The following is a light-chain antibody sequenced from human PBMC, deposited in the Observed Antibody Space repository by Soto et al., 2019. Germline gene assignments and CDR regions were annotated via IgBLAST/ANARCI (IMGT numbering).Light chain of an antibody. CDR1: NTDVGQDKS. J-gene: IGLJ1*01. CDR2: EVT. Sequence: QSALTQPASVSGSRGQSIIISCVGRNTDVGQDKSVSWYQQGPGKAPKLLIFEVTNRPSGVSNRFSGSRSGNTASLTISELQPDDEGDYFCVSYTDTGTLVFGTGTKVTVL. CDR3: VSYTDTGTLV. V-gene: IGLV2-14*01.